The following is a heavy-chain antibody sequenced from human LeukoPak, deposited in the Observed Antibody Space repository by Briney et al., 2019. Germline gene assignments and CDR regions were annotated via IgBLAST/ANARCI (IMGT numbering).Heavy chain of an antibody. J-gene: IGHJ4*02. CDR1: GYSFTGYY. Sequence: ASVKVSCKASGYSFTGYYIHWVRQAPGQGLEWIGWINPNSGATNHAQKFQGRVTMTRDTSISTAYMPLRRLRPDDPAVYYCARAALWDYYDSSGPRGFDYWRQGTLVTVSS. CDR2: INPNSGAT. V-gene: IGHV1-2*02. D-gene: IGHD3-22*01. CDR3: ARAALWDYYDSSGPRGFDY.